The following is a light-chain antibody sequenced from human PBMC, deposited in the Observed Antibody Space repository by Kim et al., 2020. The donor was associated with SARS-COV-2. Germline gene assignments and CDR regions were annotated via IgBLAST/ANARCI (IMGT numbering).Light chain of an antibody. Sequence: PVDRAPLSCRASQSVGRFLAWYQQKPGQAPRLLIYDASNRATGIPARFSGSGSGTDFTLTISSLEPEDFAVYYCQQRSNWPPGLTFGGGTKVDIK. V-gene: IGKV3-11*01. J-gene: IGKJ4*01. CDR1: QSVGRF. CDR3: QQRSNWPPGLT. CDR2: DAS.